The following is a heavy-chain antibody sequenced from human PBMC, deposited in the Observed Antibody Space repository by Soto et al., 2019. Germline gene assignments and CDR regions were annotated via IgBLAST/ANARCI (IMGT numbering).Heavy chain of an antibody. CDR2: IYYSGST. D-gene: IGHD3-3*01. J-gene: IGHJ4*02. V-gene: IGHV4-59*01. CDR1: GGSISSYY. CDR3: ARGVNYDFWSGYSHYFDY. Sequence: SETLSLTCTVSGGSISSYYWSWIRQPPGKGLEWIGYIYYSGSTNYNPSLKSRVTISVDTSKNQFSLKLSSVTAADTAVYYCARGVNYDFWSGYSHYFDYWGQGTLVTVSS.